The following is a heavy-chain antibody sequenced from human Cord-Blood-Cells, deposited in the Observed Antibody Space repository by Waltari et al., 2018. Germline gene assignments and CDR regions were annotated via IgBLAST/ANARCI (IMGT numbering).Heavy chain of an antibody. J-gene: IGHJ4*02. Sequence: QVQLQESGPGLVKPSGTLSLNCAVSGGSISSSNWWSWVRQPTGKGLEGIGEIYHSGSTTYNPVHKSKDTRLGDKYKNQLHRELSSGTAADTAVYDCAREDAAMVRRFDYWCQGSLVTVSS. V-gene: IGHV4-4*02. CDR1: GGSISSSNW. CDR2: IYHSGST. D-gene: IGHD5-18*01. CDR3: AREDAAMVRRFDY.